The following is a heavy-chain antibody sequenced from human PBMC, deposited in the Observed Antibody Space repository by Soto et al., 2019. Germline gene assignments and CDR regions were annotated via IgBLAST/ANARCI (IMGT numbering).Heavy chain of an antibody. CDR3: PRDLKWNYYGSGSYYKIYGLDV. Sequence: PSETLSLTCTVSGGSISSGGYYWSWIRQHPGKGLEWIGYIYYSGSTYYNPSLKSRVTISVDTSKNQFSLKLSSVTAADTAVYYCPRDLKWNYYGSGSYYKIYGLDVWGQGTTVTVSS. V-gene: IGHV4-31*03. D-gene: IGHD3-10*01. CDR1: GGSISSGGYY. CDR2: IYYSGST. J-gene: IGHJ6*02.